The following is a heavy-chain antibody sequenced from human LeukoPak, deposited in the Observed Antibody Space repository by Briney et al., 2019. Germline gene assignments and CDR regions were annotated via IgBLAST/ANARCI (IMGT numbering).Heavy chain of an antibody. V-gene: IGHV1-69*01. CDR1: GGTFSSYA. Sequence: GSSAKVSCTASGGTFSSYAISWVRQAPGQGLEWMGGIIPIFGTANYAQKFQGRVTITADESTSTAYMELSSLRSEDTAVYYCARCTYYDFWSGYSDAFDIWGQGTMVTVSS. CDR3: ARCTYYDFWSGYSDAFDI. J-gene: IGHJ3*02. CDR2: IIPIFGTA. D-gene: IGHD3-3*01.